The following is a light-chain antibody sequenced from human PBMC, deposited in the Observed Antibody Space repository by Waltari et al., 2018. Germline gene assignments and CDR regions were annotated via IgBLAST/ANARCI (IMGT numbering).Light chain of an antibody. CDR1: QSVSSY. V-gene: IGKV3-11*01. CDR3: QQRSNWPPALT. CDR2: DAS. Sequence: TLSLSPGERATLSCRASQSVSSYLTWYQQKPGQAPRLLIYDASNRATGIPARFRGSGSGTDFTLTISSLEPEDFAVYYCQQRSNWPPALTFGGGTKVEVK. J-gene: IGKJ4*01.